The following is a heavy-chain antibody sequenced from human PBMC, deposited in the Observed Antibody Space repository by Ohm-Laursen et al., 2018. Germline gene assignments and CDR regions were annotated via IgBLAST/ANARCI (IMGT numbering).Heavy chain of an antibody. CDR1: GGSISNYY. Sequence: SETLSLTCTVSGGSISNYYWSWIRQPAGKGLEWIGRMYTSGSTNYNPSLKRRVTLSADSSNSQFSLRLTSVTAADTATYYCARGSGFFKLDVWGQGTTVTVSS. V-gene: IGHV4-4*07. CDR3: ARGSGFFKLDV. D-gene: IGHD6-19*01. J-gene: IGHJ6*02. CDR2: MYTSGST.